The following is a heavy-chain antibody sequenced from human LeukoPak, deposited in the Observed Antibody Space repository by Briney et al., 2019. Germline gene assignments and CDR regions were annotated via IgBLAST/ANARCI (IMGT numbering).Heavy chain of an antibody. CDR3: ARALGEAALDY. D-gene: IGHD3-16*01. Sequence: GGSLRLSCAASGFTFSSYAMSWVRQAPGKGLEWVSSIGSSSSYIYYADSVKGRFTISRDNAKNSLYLQMNSLRAEDTAVYYCARALGEAALDYWGQGTLVTVSS. J-gene: IGHJ4*02. CDR1: GFTFSSYA. V-gene: IGHV3-21*01. CDR2: IGSSSSYI.